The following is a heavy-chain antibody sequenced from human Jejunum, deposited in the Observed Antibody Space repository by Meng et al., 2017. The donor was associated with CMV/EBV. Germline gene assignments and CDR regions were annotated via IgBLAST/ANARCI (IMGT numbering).Heavy chain of an antibody. D-gene: IGHD6-25*01. J-gene: IGHJ4*02. CDR1: GFGFSGYG. Sequence: QVQLVESGGGVVQPGGSLRLSCAASGFGFSGYGMHWVRQAPGKGLEWVAFIRSNGNTKFYADSVKGRFTISRDNSKDTMYLQVNSLRPEDTAIYYCAKEGGVYFDYWGQGILVTVSS. CDR2: IRSNGNTK. CDR3: AKEGGVYFDY. V-gene: IGHV3-30*02.